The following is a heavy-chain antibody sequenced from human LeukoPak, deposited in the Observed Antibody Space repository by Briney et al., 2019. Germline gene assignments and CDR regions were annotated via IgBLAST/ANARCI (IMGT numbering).Heavy chain of an antibody. D-gene: IGHD5-24*01. V-gene: IGHV1-2*02. CDR2: IFPSSGGT. J-gene: IGHJ3*01. CDR3: ARDLPGDGHNSAYDV. CDR1: RYTFTDYY. Sequence: VASVQVSCKASRYTFTDYYIHWVRQAPGQGLEWMGWIFPSSGGTKYAQKFQGRVTMTRDTSINTAYMELSSLTSDDTAVYYCARDLPGDGHNSAYDVWGQGTKVTVSS.